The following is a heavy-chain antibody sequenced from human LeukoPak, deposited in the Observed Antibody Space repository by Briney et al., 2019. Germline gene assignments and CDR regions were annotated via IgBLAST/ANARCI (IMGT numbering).Heavy chain of an antibody. CDR1: GFAFSNYA. Sequence: GGSLRLSCAASGFAFSNYAMSWVRQAPGKGLEWVSSLSGGGDSRYYADSVMGRFTISRDNSKNALYLQMNSLRAEDTAVYYCAKAVRSMVTGGGYFDSWGQGTLVTVSS. V-gene: IGHV3-23*01. D-gene: IGHD3-10*01. CDR2: LSGGGDSR. J-gene: IGHJ4*02. CDR3: AKAVRSMVTGGGYFDS.